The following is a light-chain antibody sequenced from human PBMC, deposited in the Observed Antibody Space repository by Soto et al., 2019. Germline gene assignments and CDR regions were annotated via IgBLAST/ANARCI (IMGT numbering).Light chain of an antibody. V-gene: IGKV3-11*01. CDR2: HTS. J-gene: IGKJ1*01. Sequence: EIVLTQSPATLSSSPGERATLSCRASQTVNSRLAWYQHKPGQAPRLLIYHTSNRATGIPARFSGSGSGTEFTLTISSLQPDDFATYYCQQYNSYPWTFGQGTKVDIK. CDR1: QTVNSR. CDR3: QQYNSYPWT.